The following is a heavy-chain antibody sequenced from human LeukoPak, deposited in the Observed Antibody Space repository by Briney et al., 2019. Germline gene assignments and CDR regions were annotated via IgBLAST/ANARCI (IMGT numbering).Heavy chain of an antibody. CDR2: INHSGSS. Sequence: GSLRLSCAASGFTFSSYWMSWIRQPPGKGLEWIREINHSGSSNYNPALKSRVTISVDTSKNQFSLKLSSVTAADTAVYYCAGGSYYDFWSGLNGGHWFDPWGQGTLVTVSS. V-gene: IGHV4-34*01. D-gene: IGHD3-3*01. CDR1: GFTFSSYW. J-gene: IGHJ5*02. CDR3: AGGSYYDFWSGLNGGHWFDP.